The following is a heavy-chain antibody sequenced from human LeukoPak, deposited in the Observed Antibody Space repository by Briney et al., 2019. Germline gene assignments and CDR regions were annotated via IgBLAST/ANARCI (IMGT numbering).Heavy chain of an antibody. CDR3: ARAEQFVPGYFYYMDV. CDR2: ISPDGGST. CDR1: GFTFSRYP. J-gene: IGHJ6*03. Sequence: GGSLRLACAASGFTFSRYPMHWVRQAPGKGLEYVSAISPDGGSTFYANSMKGRFTISRDNSKNTLYLQVGSLRGEDMAVYYCARAEQFVPGYFYYMDVWGKGTTVTVPS. V-gene: IGHV3-64*01. D-gene: IGHD6-6*01.